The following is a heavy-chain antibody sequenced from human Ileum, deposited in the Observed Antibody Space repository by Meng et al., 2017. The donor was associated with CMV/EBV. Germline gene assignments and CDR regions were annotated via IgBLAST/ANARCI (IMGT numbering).Heavy chain of an antibody. J-gene: IGHJ4*02. CDR1: GITLKTYA. V-gene: IGHV3-23*01. Sequence: GESLKISCAASGITLKTYAMRWVRQAPGKGLEWVSSISGGTTYYADSVKGRFTISRDNSKNTLFLQMNSLRAEDTAVYYCVREAGYCSSTSCQVGENYFDYWGQGTLVTVSS. D-gene: IGHD2-2*01. CDR2: ISGGTT. CDR3: VREAGYCSSTSCQVGENYFDY.